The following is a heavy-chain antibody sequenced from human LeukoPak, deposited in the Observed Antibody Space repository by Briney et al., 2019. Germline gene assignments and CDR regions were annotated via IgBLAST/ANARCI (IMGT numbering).Heavy chain of an antibody. CDR1: GYPFSKNG. Sequence: GAAVKVSCKAAGYPFSKNGISGVRQGAGQGLEWMGWSSAETGDTDYPQKLQGRVTVTIDTSTSTAYMQLRSLRSDHTAAHYCVRDQGVVRFDPWGQGPLVTVCS. CDR3: VRDQGVVRFDP. D-gene: IGHD2-15*01. CDR2: SSAETGDT. V-gene: IGHV1-18*01. J-gene: IGHJ5*02.